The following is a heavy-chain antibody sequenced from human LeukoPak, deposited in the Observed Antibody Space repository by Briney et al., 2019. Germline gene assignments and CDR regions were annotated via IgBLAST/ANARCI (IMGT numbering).Heavy chain of an antibody. CDR1: GGSISSYY. D-gene: IGHD5-18*01. CDR3: ARDYQGGYGDKTVDY. J-gene: IGHJ4*02. CDR2: IDDSGTT. Sequence: PSETLSLTCTVSGGSISSYYWSWIRQPPGRGLEWIGYIDDSGTTNYNPSLESRVTISVDMSKNQFSLKLSSVTAADTAVYYCARDYQGGYGDKTVDYWGQGTLVTVSS. V-gene: IGHV4-59*01.